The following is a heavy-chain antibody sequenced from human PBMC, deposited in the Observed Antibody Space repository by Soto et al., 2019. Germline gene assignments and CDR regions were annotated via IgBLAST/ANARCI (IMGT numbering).Heavy chain of an antibody. CDR3: ARQGFSQQLVLDKFRFDP. D-gene: IGHD6-13*01. Sequence: PGESLKISCKGSGYSFTSYWIGWVRQMPGKGLEWMGIIYPGDSDTRYSPSFQGQVTISADKSISTAYLEWTSLKASDTAKYYCARQGFSQQLVLDKFRFDPWGQGTQVTVSS. J-gene: IGHJ5*02. V-gene: IGHV5-51*01. CDR1: GYSFTSYW. CDR2: IYPGDSDT.